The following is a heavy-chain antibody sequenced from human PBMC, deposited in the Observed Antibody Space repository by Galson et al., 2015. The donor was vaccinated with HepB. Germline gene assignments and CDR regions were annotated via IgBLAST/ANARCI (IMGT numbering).Heavy chain of an antibody. CDR2: ISYDGSNK. Sequence: SLRLSCAASGFTFSSYGMHWVRQAPGKGLEWVAVISYDGSNKYYADSAKGRFTISRDNSKNTLYLQMNSLRAEDTAVYYCAKDSSTSSYYYYGMDVWGQGTTVTVSS. J-gene: IGHJ6*02. CDR1: GFTFSSYG. V-gene: IGHV3-30*18. D-gene: IGHD2-2*01. CDR3: AKDSSTSSYYYYGMDV.